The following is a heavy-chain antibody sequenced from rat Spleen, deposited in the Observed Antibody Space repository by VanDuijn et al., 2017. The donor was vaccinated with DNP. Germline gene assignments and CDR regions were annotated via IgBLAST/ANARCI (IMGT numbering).Heavy chain of an antibody. CDR1: GYSITSSYR. J-gene: IGHJ2*01. V-gene: IGHV3-3*01. CDR3: AIQLGVFDY. CDR2: VTNAGST. D-gene: IGHD5-1*01. Sequence: EVQLQESGPGLVKPSQSLSLTCSVTGYSITSSYRWNWIRKFPGNKLEWMGYVTNAGSTDYNPSLKSRISITTETSKNQFFLQLNSVATEDTATYYCAIQLGVFDYWDQGVMVTVSS.